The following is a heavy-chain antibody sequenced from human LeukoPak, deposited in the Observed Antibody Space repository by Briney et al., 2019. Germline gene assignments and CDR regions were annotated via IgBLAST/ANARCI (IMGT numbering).Heavy chain of an antibody. J-gene: IGHJ5*01. CDR1: GDSFSNYY. CDR3: ASSPRLTTSWFLFDS. D-gene: IGHD2-2*01. Sequence: PSETLSLTCSVSGDSFSNYYWTWIRQPPGKGLEWIGYVYYSGSTNYNPSLKTRRRLSVDTSKTRFSLKLSSVTAADTAVYYCASSPRLTTSWFLFDSWGHGTLVTVSS. CDR2: VYYSGST. V-gene: IGHV4-59*08.